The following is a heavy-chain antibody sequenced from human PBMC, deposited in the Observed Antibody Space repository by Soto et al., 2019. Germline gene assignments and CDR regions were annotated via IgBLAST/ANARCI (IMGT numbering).Heavy chain of an antibody. J-gene: IGHJ4*02. CDR1: GFSLTTDGEG. D-gene: IGHD3-10*01. Sequence: QITLKESGPTLVKPAQTLALTCTFSGFSLTTDGEGVGWVRQPPGEALEWLALIYWDDDERYSPSLKTRLTITKDRSKNQVVLIMTNVDPVDTATYYCAHSRNLITEDAQVGDFDYWGQGTLVTVSS. CDR2: IYWDDDE. V-gene: IGHV2-5*02. CDR3: AHSRNLITEDAQVGDFDY.